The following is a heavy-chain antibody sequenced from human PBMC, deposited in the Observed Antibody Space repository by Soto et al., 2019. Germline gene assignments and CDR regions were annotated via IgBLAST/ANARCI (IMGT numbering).Heavy chain of an antibody. Sequence: EVQLVESGGGLVKPGGSLRISCAASGFAFSSYTMNWVRQAPGKGLEWVSSISSSSSYIDYADSVKGRFTISRDNAKKSLYLQMNSLRAGETAVYYCARDALLPLDPHPPYYFDFWGQGTLVTVSS. J-gene: IGHJ4*02. V-gene: IGHV3-21*01. CDR1: GFAFSSYT. CDR3: ARDALLPLDPHPPYYFDF. CDR2: ISSSSSYI. D-gene: IGHD3-3*01.